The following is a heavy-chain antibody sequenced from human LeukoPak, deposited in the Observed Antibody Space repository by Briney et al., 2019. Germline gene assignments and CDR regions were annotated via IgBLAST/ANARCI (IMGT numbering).Heavy chain of an antibody. D-gene: IGHD4-23*01. CDR2: ISNSSNYI. V-gene: IGHV3-21*01. J-gene: IGHJ4*02. Sequence: GGSLRLSCSASGFTFTHYSINWVRQAPGKGLEWLSSISNSSNYIYYADSVKGRFTISRDNAKNSLYLQMDSLRAEDTAVYYCARDPPTTVVTPERLDWGQGTLVTVSS. CDR1: GFTFTHYS. CDR3: ARDPPTTVVTPERLD.